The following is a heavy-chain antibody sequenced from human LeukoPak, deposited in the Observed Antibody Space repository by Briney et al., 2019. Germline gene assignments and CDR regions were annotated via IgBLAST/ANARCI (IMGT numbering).Heavy chain of an antibody. D-gene: IGHD1-26*01. CDR3: AKDPQKWESYFDY. Sequence: GGSLRLSCADSGFTFSNYWMSWVRQAPGKGLEWVANMNQDGTNKYYADSVKGRFTISRDNSKNTLYLQMNSLRAEDTAVYYCAKDPQKWESYFDYWGQGTLVTVSS. CDR1: GFTFSNYW. CDR2: MNQDGTNK. V-gene: IGHV3-7*01. J-gene: IGHJ4*02.